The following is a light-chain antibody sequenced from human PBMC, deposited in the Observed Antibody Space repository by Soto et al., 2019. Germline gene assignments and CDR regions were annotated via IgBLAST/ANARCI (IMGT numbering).Light chain of an antibody. CDR1: SSNIGAGYD. J-gene: IGLJ3*02. Sequence: QSVLTQPPSVSGAPGQRVTISCTGSSSNIGAGYDVHWYQQLPGTAPKLLIYGNSNRPSGVPDRFSGSKSGTSASLAITGLQAEDEADYYCQSYDSSLSEVFGGGTQRTV. V-gene: IGLV1-40*01. CDR3: QSYDSSLSEV. CDR2: GNS.